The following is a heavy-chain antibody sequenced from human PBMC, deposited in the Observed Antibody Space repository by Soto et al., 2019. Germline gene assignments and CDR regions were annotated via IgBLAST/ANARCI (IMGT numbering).Heavy chain of an antibody. D-gene: IGHD3-9*01. J-gene: IGHJ4*02. CDR3: ARHYYDILTGSLYYFDY. CDR1: GGSISSSSYY. V-gene: IGHV4-39*01. Sequence: SETLSLTCTVSGGSISSSSYYWGWIRQPPGKGLEWIGSIYYSGSTYYNPSLKGRVTISVDTSKNQFSLKLSSVTAADTAVYYCARHYYDILTGSLYYFDYWGQGTLVTVSS. CDR2: IYYSGST.